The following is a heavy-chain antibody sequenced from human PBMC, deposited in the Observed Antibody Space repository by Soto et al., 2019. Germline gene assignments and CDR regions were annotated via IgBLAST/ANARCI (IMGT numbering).Heavy chain of an antibody. CDR3: ARGIGTDDILTGYYSPSGYYYYYMDV. CDR1: GGFFSGYY. J-gene: IGHJ6*03. D-gene: IGHD3-9*01. V-gene: IGHV4-34*01. CDR2: INHSGST. Sequence: SETLSVTCAVYGGFFSGYYWSWSRQPPGKGLEWIGEINHSGSTNYNPSLKSRVTISVDTSKNQFSLKLSSVTAADTAVYYCARGIGTDDILTGYYSPSGYYYYYMDVWGKGTTVTVSS.